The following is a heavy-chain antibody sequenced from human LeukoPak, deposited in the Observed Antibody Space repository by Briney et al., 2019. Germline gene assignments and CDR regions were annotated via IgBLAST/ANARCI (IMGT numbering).Heavy chain of an antibody. V-gene: IGHV3-23*01. D-gene: IGHD1-26*01. CDR3: AKDRSGSYSHFDY. Sequence: GGSLRLSCAASGFPFSSYAMSWVRQAPGKGLEWVSGISGSGGGTYYADSVKGRFTSSRDNSKNTLYLQMNSLRAEDTAVYYCAKDRSGSYSHFDYWGQGTLVTVSS. CDR2: ISGSGGGT. J-gene: IGHJ4*02. CDR1: GFPFSSYA.